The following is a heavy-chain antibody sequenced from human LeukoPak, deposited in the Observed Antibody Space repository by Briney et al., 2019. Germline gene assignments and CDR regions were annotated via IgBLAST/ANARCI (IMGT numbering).Heavy chain of an antibody. CDR1: GYTFTSYD. CDR3: ARDRDRMSVSTDI. D-gene: IGHD1-14*01. J-gene: IGHJ3*02. V-gene: IGHV1-2*02. Sequence: ASVKVSCKASGYTFTSYDINWVRQATGQGLEWMGWINPNSGGTNYAQKFQGRVTMTRDTSISTAYMELSRLRSDDTAVYYCARDRDRMSVSTDIWGQGTMVTVSS. CDR2: INPNSGGT.